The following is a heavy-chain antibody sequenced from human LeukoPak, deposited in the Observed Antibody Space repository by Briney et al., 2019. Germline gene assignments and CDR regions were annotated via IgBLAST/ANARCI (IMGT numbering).Heavy chain of an antibody. CDR1: GFTFSTSW. Sequence: PGGSLRLSCAASGFTFSTSWMSWFRQAPGKGLEWVGFIRSKAYGGTTEYAASVKGRFTISRDDSKSIAYLQMNSLKTEDTAVYYCTRAPRIAVAADWGQGTLVTVSS. CDR3: TRAPRIAVAAD. J-gene: IGHJ4*02. D-gene: IGHD6-19*01. V-gene: IGHV3-49*03. CDR2: IRSKAYGGTT.